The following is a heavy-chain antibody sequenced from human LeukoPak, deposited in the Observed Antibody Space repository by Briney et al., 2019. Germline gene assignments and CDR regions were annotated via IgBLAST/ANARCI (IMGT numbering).Heavy chain of an antibody. CDR3: AKSTYYDFWSGYRSYYYMDV. J-gene: IGHJ6*03. Sequence: SVKVSCKASGGTFSSYAISWVRQAPGQGLEWMGGIIPIFGTANYAQKFQGRVTITTDESTSTAYMELSSLRSEGTAVYYCAKSTYYDFWSGYRSYYYMDVWGKGTTVTVSS. V-gene: IGHV1-69*05. CDR2: IIPIFGTA. D-gene: IGHD3-3*01. CDR1: GGTFSSYA.